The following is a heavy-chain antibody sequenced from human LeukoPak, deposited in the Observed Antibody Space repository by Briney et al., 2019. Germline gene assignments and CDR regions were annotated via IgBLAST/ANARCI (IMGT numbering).Heavy chain of an antibody. CDR3: ARDILHYDSSGYFIRYYYYGMDV. D-gene: IGHD3-22*01. J-gene: IGHJ6*02. Sequence: GGSLRLSCAASGFTFSSYWMSWVRQAPGKGLEWVANIKQDGSEKYYVDSVKGRFTISRDNAKNSLYLQMNSLRAEDTAVYYCARDILHYDSSGYFIRYYYYGMDVWGQGTTVTVSS. CDR1: GFTFSSYW. CDR2: IKQDGSEK. V-gene: IGHV3-7*01.